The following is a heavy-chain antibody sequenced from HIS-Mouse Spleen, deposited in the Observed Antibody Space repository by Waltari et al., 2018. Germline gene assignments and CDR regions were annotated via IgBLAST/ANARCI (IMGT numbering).Heavy chain of an antibody. V-gene: IGHV4-39*07. CDR1: GGSISSRSSY. J-gene: IGHJ2*01. CDR2: IYYSGRT. D-gene: IGHD6-13*01. Sequence: QLQLQESGPGLVKPSETLSLTCTVSGGSISSRSSYWGGIRQPPGKGLEWIGSIYYSGRTYYNPSLKSRVTISVDTSKNQFSLKLSSVTAADTAVYYCAREIPYSSSWYDWYFDLWGRGTLVTVSS. CDR3: AREIPYSSSWYDWYFDL.